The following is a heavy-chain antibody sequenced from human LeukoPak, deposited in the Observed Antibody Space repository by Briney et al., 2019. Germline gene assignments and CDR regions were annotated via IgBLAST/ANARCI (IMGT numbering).Heavy chain of an antibody. CDR2: MYYSGST. Sequence: GSLRLSCAASGFTVSSNYMNWVRQSPGKGLEWVGSMYYSGSTYYNPSLKSRVTISLDTSKNQFSLRMSSVTAADTAVYYCARDTSPDYWETRGYYDSWGQGTLVTVSS. CDR3: ARDTSPDYWETRGYYDS. CDR1: GFTVSSNY. V-gene: IGHV4-39*07. D-gene: IGHD3-22*01. J-gene: IGHJ4*02.